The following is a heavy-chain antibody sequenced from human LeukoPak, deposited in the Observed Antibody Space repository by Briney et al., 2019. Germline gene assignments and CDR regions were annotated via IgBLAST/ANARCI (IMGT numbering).Heavy chain of an antibody. J-gene: IGHJ4*02. CDR2: IKQDGSEK. Sequence: RGSLRLSCAASGFTFSSYWMSWVRQAPGKGLELVANIKQDGSEKYYVDSVKGRFTISRDNAKNSLYLQMNSLRAEDTAVYYCAKSEEEEAFDYWGQGTLVTVSS. CDR1: GFTFSSYW. CDR3: AKSEEEEAFDY. V-gene: IGHV3-7*01.